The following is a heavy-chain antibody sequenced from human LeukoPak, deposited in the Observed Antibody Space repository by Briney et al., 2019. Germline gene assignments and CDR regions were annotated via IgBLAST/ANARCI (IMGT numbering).Heavy chain of an antibody. CDR3: ARDPATSFVLNDY. CDR2: INAGNGNT. V-gene: IGHV1-3*01. Sequence: ASVKVSCKASGYTFTSYAMHWVRQAPGRRLEWMGWINAGNGNTKYSQKFQGRVIITRDTSASTAYMELSSLRSEDTAVYYCARDPATSFVLNDYWGQGTLVTVSS. J-gene: IGHJ4*02. CDR1: GYTFTSYA. D-gene: IGHD5-12*01.